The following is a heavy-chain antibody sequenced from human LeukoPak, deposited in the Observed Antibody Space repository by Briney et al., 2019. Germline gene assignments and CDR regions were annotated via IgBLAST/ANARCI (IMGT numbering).Heavy chain of an antibody. CDR3: ARVPYYDYIWGSWYYYYMDV. CDR1: GGSVSSGSYY. J-gene: IGHJ6*03. V-gene: IGHV4-61*01. D-gene: IGHD3-16*01. Sequence: SETLSLTCTVSGGSVSSGSYYWRWIRQPPGKGLEWIGYIYYSGSTNYNPSLKSRVTISVDTSKNQFSLKLSSVTAADTAVYYCARVPYYDYIWGSWYYYYMDVWGKGTTVTVSS. CDR2: IYYSGST.